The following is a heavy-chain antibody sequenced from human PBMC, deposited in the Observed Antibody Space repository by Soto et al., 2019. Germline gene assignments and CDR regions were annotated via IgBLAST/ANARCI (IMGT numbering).Heavy chain of an antibody. V-gene: IGHV3-48*01. D-gene: IGHD4-17*01. CDR3: ARDSNSDYGDPGAFDI. Sequence: EVQLVESGGGLVQPGGSLRLSCAASGLTFTSYSMSWVRQAPGKGLEWVSYISSGSSTIYYADSVKGRFTISRDNAKNSLYLQMNSLRAEDTAVYYCARDSNSDYGDPGAFDIWGQGTMVSVSS. CDR1: GLTFTSYS. J-gene: IGHJ3*02. CDR2: ISSGSSTI.